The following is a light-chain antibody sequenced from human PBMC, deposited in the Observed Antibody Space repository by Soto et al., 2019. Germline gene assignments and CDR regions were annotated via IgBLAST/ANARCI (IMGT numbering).Light chain of an antibody. CDR1: SSDVGGYNY. CDR3: SSYAGSHSYV. CDR2: EVS. V-gene: IGLV2-8*01. Sequence: QSVLTQPPSASGSPGQSVTISCTGTSSDVGGYNYVSWYQQHPGKAPKLMIYEVSNRPSGVPDRFSGSKSGNTASLTVSGLQAEDEADYYCSSYAGSHSYVFGTGTKLTVL. J-gene: IGLJ1*01.